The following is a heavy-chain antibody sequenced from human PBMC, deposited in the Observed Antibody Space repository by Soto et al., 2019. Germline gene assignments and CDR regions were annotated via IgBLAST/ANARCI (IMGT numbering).Heavy chain of an antibody. CDR2: MSWNSGSI. J-gene: IGHJ4*02. CDR1: GFTFDDYA. CDR3: AKDFSDIWDYRRDFDY. D-gene: IGHD1-7*01. Sequence: EVQLVESGGGLVQPGRSLRLSCGASGFTFDDYAMHWVRQAPGKVLEGVSGMSWNSGSIAYADSVKGRCTISRDNAKNSLYMQMNSLTPEDTALYYCAKDFSDIWDYRRDFDYWGQGTLVTVSS. V-gene: IGHV3-9*01.